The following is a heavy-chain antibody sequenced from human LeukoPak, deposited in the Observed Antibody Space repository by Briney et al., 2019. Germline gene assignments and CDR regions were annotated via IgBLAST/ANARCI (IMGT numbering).Heavy chain of an antibody. D-gene: IGHD6-19*01. Sequence: GGSLRLSCAASGFTFSSYWMHWVRQDPGKGLVWVSRINIDGTSTTYADSVKGRFTISRDNSKNTLYLQMNSLRAEDTAVYYCAKDRGIAVAGADFDYWGQGTLVTVSS. J-gene: IGHJ4*02. CDR2: INIDGTST. CDR3: AKDRGIAVAGADFDY. CDR1: GFTFSSYW. V-gene: IGHV3-74*01.